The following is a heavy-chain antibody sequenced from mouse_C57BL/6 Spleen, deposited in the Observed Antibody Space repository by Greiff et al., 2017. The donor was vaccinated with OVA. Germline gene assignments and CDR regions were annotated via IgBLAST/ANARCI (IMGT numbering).Heavy chain of an antibody. V-gene: IGHV1-9*01. D-gene: IGHD2-3*01. J-gene: IGHJ4*01. CDR3: ARGMGPRPYAMDY. CDR2: ILPGSGST. Sequence: QVQLKESGAELMKPGASVKLSCKATGYTFTGYWIEWVKQRPGHGLEWIGEILPGSGSTNYNEKFKGKATFTAVTSSNTAYMQLSSLTTEDSAIYYCARGMGPRPYAMDYWGQGTSVTVSS. CDR1: GYTFTGYW.